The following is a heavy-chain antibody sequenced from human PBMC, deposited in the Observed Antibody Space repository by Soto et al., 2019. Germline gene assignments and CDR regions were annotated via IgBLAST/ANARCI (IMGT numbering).Heavy chain of an antibody. CDR3: AREIMITFGGVIVIPPYFDY. Sequence: PGESRKISCKGSGYSFTSNWIGWVRQMPGKGLEWMGIIYPGDSDTRYSPSFQGQVTISADKSISTAYLQWSSLKASDTAMYYCAREIMITFGGVIVIPPYFDYWGQGTLVTVSS. V-gene: IGHV5-51*01. D-gene: IGHD3-16*02. J-gene: IGHJ4*02. CDR1: GYSFTSNW. CDR2: IYPGDSDT.